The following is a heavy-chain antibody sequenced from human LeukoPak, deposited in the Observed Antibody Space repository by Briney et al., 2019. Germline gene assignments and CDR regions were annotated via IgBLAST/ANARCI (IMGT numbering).Heavy chain of an antibody. Sequence: SETLSLTCTVSGGSISSSSYYWSWIRQPPGKGLEWIGYIYYSGSTNYNPSLKSRVTISVDTSKNQFSLKLSSVTAADTAVYYCARILYGSGSPYMDVWGKGTTVTISS. D-gene: IGHD3-10*01. CDR1: GGSISSSSYY. CDR2: IYYSGST. V-gene: IGHV4-61*01. CDR3: ARILYGSGSPYMDV. J-gene: IGHJ6*03.